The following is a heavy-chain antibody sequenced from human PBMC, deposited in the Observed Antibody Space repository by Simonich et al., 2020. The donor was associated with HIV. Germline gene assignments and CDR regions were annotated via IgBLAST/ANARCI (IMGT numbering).Heavy chain of an antibody. D-gene: IGHD3-3*01. Sequence: QVQLQQWGAGLLKPSETLSPTCAVYVGSFSGYYWGWIRQPPGKGLEWIGEINHSGITNYKSSLNSRATISVDKSKNQFSLKLSSVTAADTAIYYCARRDRELILYFDYWGQGNLVTVSS. CDR2: INHSGIT. J-gene: IGHJ4*02. CDR1: VGSFSGYY. CDR3: ARRDRELILYFDY. V-gene: IGHV4-34*01.